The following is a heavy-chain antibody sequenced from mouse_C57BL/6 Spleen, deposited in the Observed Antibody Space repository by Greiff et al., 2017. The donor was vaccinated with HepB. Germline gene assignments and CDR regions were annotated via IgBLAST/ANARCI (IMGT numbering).Heavy chain of an antibody. D-gene: IGHD1-1*01. J-gene: IGHJ2*01. CDR3: SREDAVGADY. CDR2: ISSGSSTI. V-gene: IGHV5-17*01. Sequence: EVKLVESGGGLVKPGGSLKLSCAASGFTFSDYGMHWVRQAPEKGLEWVAYISSGSSTIYYADTVKGRFTISRDNAKNTLFLQMTSLRSEDTAMYYCSREDAVGADYWGQGTTLTVSS. CDR1: GFTFSDYG.